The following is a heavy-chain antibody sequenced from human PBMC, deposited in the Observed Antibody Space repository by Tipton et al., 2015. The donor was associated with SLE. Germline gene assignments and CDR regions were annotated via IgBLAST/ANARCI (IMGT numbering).Heavy chain of an antibody. V-gene: IGHV4-34*01. CDR3: ARATDWNLSPDV. D-gene: IGHD1-7*01. CDR1: GGSFSGYY. CDR2: INHSGST. J-gene: IGHJ6*04. Sequence: TLSLTCAVYGGSFSGYYWSWIRQSPGKGLEWIGDINHSGSTNYNPSLKSRVKVSVDTSKNQFSLRLTSVTAADTAVYYCARATDWNLSPDVWGKGTTVTVSS.